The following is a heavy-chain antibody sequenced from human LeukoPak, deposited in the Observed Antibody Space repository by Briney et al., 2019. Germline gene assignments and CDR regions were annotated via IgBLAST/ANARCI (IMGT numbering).Heavy chain of an antibody. J-gene: IGHJ4*02. V-gene: IGHV3-23*01. CDR3: AKDLGVRNNDY. Sequence: GGSLRLSCAASGFTFSSYTMTWVRQAPGKGLEWVSSISGSGDNTYYADSVKGRFTVSRDNSRDTLYLQMNSLRAEDTAVYYCAKDLGVRNNDYWGQGTLVTVSS. CDR1: GFTFSSYT. D-gene: IGHD3-16*01. CDR2: ISGSGDNT.